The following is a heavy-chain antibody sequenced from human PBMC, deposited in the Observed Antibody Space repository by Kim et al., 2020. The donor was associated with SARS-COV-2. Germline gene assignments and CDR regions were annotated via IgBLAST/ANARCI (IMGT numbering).Heavy chain of an antibody. CDR1: GYSISSGYY. J-gene: IGHJ1*01. Sequence: SETLSLTCTVSGYSISSGYYWGWIRQHPGKGLEWRGGIYHSGSTYYYQSLKRRVTISVEKSKNQFFLKLSSVTAADTAVYYCARDPLRGLMGVALEY. CDR3: ARDPLRGLMGVALEY. D-gene: IGHD2-8*01. CDR2: IYHSGST. V-gene: IGHV4-38-2*02.